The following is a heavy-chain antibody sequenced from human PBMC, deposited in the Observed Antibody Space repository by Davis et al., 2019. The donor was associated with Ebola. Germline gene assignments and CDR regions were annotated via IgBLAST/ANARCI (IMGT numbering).Heavy chain of an antibody. Sequence: PSETLSLTCTVSGVSISRHYWSWIRQPPGKRLEWIGSIYYTGSAYYNPSLASRATISVDTSKNQFSLKLTSVTAADTAMYYCARGSSLPYDFWSGYIYYFDYWGQGTLVTVSS. CDR1: GVSISRHY. J-gene: IGHJ4*02. D-gene: IGHD3-3*01. V-gene: IGHV4-59*11. CDR3: ARGSSLPYDFWSGYIYYFDY. CDR2: IYYTGSA.